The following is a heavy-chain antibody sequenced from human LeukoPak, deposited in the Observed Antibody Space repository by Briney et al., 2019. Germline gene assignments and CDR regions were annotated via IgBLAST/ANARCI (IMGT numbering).Heavy chain of an antibody. CDR2: INPSGGST. Sequence: GGSLRLSCAASGFTFSSYAMSWVRQAPGKGLEWMGIINPSGGSTSYAQKFQGRVTMTRDTSTSTVYMELSSLRSEDTAVYYCARDLLFNSGSYRDYWGQGTLVTVSS. CDR1: GFTFSSYA. CDR3: ARDLLFNSGSYRDY. V-gene: IGHV1-46*01. J-gene: IGHJ4*02. D-gene: IGHD1-26*01.